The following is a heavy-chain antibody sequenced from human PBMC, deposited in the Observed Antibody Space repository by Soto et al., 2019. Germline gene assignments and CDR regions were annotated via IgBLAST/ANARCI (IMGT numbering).Heavy chain of an antibody. CDR1: GGPFPSGGYY. CDR3: ARGDSQVSSVFDY. V-gene: IGHV4-31*03. CDR2: IYYNGDT. Sequence: SETLSLTCSVSGGPFPSGGYYWSWIRQEPGKGLEWIGYIYYNGDTSYNPSLRSRVTISADTSKTQFSLRLRSVTSADTAVYYRARGDSQVSSVFDYWGQGMLVTVSS. J-gene: IGHJ4*02. D-gene: IGHD3-16*01.